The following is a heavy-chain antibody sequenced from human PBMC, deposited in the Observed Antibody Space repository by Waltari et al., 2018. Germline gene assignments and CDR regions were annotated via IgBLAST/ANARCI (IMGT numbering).Heavy chain of an antibody. CDR3: ARDLVVGSGDY. CDR2: INPNSGGT. D-gene: IGHD1-26*01. Sequence: QVHLVQSGADVKKPGASVKVSCKASGSTFTGYQIHWVRQAPGQGLEWMGWINPNSGGTNYAQNFQGRVTITRDMSIRTAYMELSRLRSDDTAMYYCARDLVVGSGDYWGQGTLVTVSS. J-gene: IGHJ4*02. CDR1: GSTFTGYQ. V-gene: IGHV1-2*02.